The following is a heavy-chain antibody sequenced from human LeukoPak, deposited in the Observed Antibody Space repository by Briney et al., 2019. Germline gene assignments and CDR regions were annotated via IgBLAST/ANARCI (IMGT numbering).Heavy chain of an antibody. CDR2: INPNSGGT. J-gene: IGHJ4*02. CDR3: ARDDYGDYYY. Sequence: GASVKVSCKASGYTFTRYAMNWVRQAPGQGLEWMGWINPNSGGTNYAQKFQGRVTMTRDTSISTAYMELSRLRSDDTAVYYCARDDYGDYYYWGQGTLVTVSS. D-gene: IGHD4-17*01. V-gene: IGHV1-2*02. CDR1: GYTFTRYA.